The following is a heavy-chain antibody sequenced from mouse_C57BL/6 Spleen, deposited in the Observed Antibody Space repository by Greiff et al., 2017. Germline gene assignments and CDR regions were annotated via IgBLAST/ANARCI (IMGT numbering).Heavy chain of an antibody. Sequence: DVKLVESGGGLVQPGGSLSLSCAASGFTFTDYYMSWVRQPPGKALEWLGFIRNKANGYTTEYSASVKGRFTISRDNSQSILYLQMNALRAEDSATYDCAMSYYYRSSYGSMDYWGQGTSVTVSS. CDR1: GFTFTDYY. CDR3: AMSYYYRSSYGSMDY. CDR2: IRNKANGYTT. J-gene: IGHJ4*01. V-gene: IGHV7-3*01. D-gene: IGHD1-1*01.